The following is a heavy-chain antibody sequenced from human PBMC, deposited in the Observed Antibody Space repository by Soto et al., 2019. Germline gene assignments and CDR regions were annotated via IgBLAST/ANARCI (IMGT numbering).Heavy chain of an antibody. V-gene: IGHV2-26*01. D-gene: IGHD3-16*02. Sequence: QVALKESGPVLVKPTETLTLTCTVSGFSLNDDRVGVSWIRQPPGRALEWLAHIFSNDEKSYSTSLYNRLTISKDTSKSQVVLTMTNMGPVDTATYFCARIQDYVWGSYPYDVWGQGSLVTVSS. J-gene: IGHJ4*02. CDR1: GFSLNDDRVG. CDR3: ARIQDYVWGSYPYDV. CDR2: IFSNDEK.